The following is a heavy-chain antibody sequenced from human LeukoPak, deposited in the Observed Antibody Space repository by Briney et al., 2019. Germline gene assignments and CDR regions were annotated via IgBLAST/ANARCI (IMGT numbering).Heavy chain of an antibody. CDR3: ARDQEGFDY. CDR1: GYTFTSNY. Sequence: ASVKVSCKASGYTFTSNYIHWVRLAPGQGLEWMGMIYPRDGSTSYAQKFQGRVTVTRDTSTSTVHMELSGLRSEDTAVYYCARDQEGFDYWAREPWSPSPQ. CDR2: IYPRDGST. V-gene: IGHV1-46*01. J-gene: IGHJ4*02.